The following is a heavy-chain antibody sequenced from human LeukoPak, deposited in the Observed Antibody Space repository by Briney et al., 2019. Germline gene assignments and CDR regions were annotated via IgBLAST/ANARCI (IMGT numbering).Heavy chain of an antibody. J-gene: IGHJ4*02. CDR2: ISGPGVYT. D-gene: IGHD3-22*01. Sequence: PGKSLRLSCVASGSTFSNFAMNWVRQAPGKGLEWVSSISGPGVYTNYADSVKGRFTISRDNSKNTLYLQMNSLRAEDTAVYYCARGPASYYDSSGYSHYFDYWGQGTLVTVSS. CDR3: ARGPASYYDSSGYSHYFDY. CDR1: GSTFSNFA. V-gene: IGHV3-23*01.